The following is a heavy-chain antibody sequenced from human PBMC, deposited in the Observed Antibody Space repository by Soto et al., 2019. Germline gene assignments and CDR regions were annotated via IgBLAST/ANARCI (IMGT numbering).Heavy chain of an antibody. D-gene: IGHD2-2*01. V-gene: IGHV4-30-2*01. Sequence: PSETLSLTCAVSGGSISSGGYSWSWIRQPPGKGLEWIGYIYHSGSTYYNPSLKSRVTISVDRSKNQFSLKLSSVTAADTALYYCARGGGFVLVPAAIVYWGQGTLVTVSS. CDR1: GGSISSGGYS. J-gene: IGHJ4*02. CDR3: ARGGGFVLVPAAIVY. CDR2: IYHSGST.